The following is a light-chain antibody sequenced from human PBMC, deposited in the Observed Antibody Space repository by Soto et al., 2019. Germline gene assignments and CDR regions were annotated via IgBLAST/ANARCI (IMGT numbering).Light chain of an antibody. V-gene: IGKV1-39*01. Sequence: DIPMTQSPSSLSASVGDRVIITCRASQTIATFLSWYQQKPGKAPKLLIYATSALQIGVPSRFSGDGSGTDFTLVISSLQPADFATYYCLQSYSFPRTFGQGTRVDVK. CDR2: ATS. CDR3: LQSYSFPRT. CDR1: QTIATF. J-gene: IGKJ1*01.